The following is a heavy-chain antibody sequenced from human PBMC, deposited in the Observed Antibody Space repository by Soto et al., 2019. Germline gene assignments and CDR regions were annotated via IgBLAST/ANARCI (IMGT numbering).Heavy chain of an antibody. J-gene: IGHJ4*02. D-gene: IGHD6-19*01. Sequence: SETLSLTCTVSGGSSISGGYYWSWIRQHPGKGLEWIGYIYYSGSTYYNPSLKSRVTISVDTSKNQFSLKLSSVTAEDTAVYYCAVAVAGPTAIGYWGQGTLVTV. V-gene: IGHV4-31*03. CDR1: GGSSISGGYY. CDR2: IYYSGST. CDR3: AVAVAGPTAIGY.